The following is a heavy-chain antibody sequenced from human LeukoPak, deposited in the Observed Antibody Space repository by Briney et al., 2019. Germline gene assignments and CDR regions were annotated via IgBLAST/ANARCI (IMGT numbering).Heavy chain of an antibody. CDR2: ISGEGRST. J-gene: IGHJ4*02. CDR1: GFTFDDYS. Sequence: GGALRLSCSASGFTFDDYSMHWVRPTPGEGLEWVSPISGEGRSTYYADSVKGRFTISRDNSKNSLYLQMNSMRTEDTALYYCAKDIAAAGYYFDYWGQGTLVTVSS. D-gene: IGHD6-13*01. V-gene: IGHV3-43*02. CDR3: AKDIAAAGYYFDY.